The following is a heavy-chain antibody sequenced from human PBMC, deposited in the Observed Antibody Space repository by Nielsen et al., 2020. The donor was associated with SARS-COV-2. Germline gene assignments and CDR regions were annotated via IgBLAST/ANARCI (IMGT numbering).Heavy chain of an antibody. Sequence: GESLKISCAASGFTFNIYAMAWVRRAPGRGLEWVSGTSASGASTYYADSVKGRFTISRDNSKNTLYLQMNSLRAEDTAVYYCAKDRVRPRIAVAGYFDYWGQGTLVTVSS. CDR2: TSASGAST. CDR3: AKDRVRPRIAVAGYFDY. J-gene: IGHJ4*02. CDR1: GFTFNIYA. V-gene: IGHV3-23*01. D-gene: IGHD6-19*01.